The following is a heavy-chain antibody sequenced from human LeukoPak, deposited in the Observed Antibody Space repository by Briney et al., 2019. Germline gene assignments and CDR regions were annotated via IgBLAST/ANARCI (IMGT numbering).Heavy chain of an antibody. CDR1: GFTFGSYV. D-gene: IGHD7-27*01. V-gene: IGHV3-23*01. CDR2: IGTSGGDI. CDR3: ARDLNWGSGS. Sequence: QPGGSLRLSCAASGFTFGSYVMIWVRQAPGKGLEWVSIIGTSGGDIHYADSVKGRFSISRDNSKNTLSLQMNSLRVDDTAVYYCARDLNWGSGSWGQGTLVTVSS. J-gene: IGHJ5*02.